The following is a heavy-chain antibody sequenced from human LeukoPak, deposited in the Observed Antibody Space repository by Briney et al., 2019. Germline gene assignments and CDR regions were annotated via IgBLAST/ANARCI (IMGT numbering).Heavy chain of an antibody. CDR1: GFTFSSYE. CDR2: ISSSGRTI. D-gene: IGHD5-24*01. J-gene: IGHJ4*02. CDR3: ARDFSLQLFDY. Sequence: GGSLRLSCAASGFTFSSYEMNWVRQAPGKGLEWVSYISSSGRTIYYADSVKGRFTISRDNAKNSLYLQMNSLRAEDTAVYYCARDFSLQLFDYWGQGTLVTVFS. V-gene: IGHV3-48*03.